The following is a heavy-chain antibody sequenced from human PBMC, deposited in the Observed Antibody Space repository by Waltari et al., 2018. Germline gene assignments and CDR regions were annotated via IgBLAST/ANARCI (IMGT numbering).Heavy chain of an antibody. V-gene: IGHV4-59*01. J-gene: IGHJ5*02. CDR2: IYYTGST. CDR3: ARGGGGDWEWFDP. Sequence: QVQLQESGPRLVKPSETLSLICTVSGGSISSYYWSWIRQPPGKGLDWIGYIYYTGSTNFNPPLKSRVTMSVDTSKNQFSLKLSSVTAADTAVYYCARGGGGDWEWFDPWGQGTLVTVSS. D-gene: IGHD2-21*02. CDR1: GGSISSYY.